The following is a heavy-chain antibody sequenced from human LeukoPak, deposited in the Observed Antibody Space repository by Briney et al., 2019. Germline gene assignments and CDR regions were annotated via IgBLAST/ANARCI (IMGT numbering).Heavy chain of an antibody. Sequence: PSETLSLTCIVSGGSISSYSWNWIRQSPGKGLEWIGYIYYSGSTNYNPSLKSRVTISVDTSKNQFSLKLSSVTAADTAVYYCARDASGGSVFDWFDPWGQGTLVTVSS. J-gene: IGHJ5*02. D-gene: IGHD2-15*01. V-gene: IGHV4-59*01. CDR2: IYYSGST. CDR1: GGSISSYS. CDR3: ARDASGGSVFDWFDP.